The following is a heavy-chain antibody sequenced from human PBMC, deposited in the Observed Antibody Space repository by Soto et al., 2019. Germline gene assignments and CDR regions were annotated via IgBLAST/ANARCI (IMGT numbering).Heavy chain of an antibody. V-gene: IGHV1-69*06. CDR3: ARYVTTTPPLPYNWFDP. CDR2: IIPIFGTA. Sequence: QVQLVQSGAEVKKPGSSVKVSCKASGGTFSSYAISRVRQAPGQGLEWMGGIIPIFGTANYAQKFQGRVTITADKSTSTAYMELSSLRSEDTAVYYCARYVTTTPPLPYNWFDPWGQGTLVTVSS. D-gene: IGHD4-17*01. J-gene: IGHJ5*02. CDR1: GGTFSSYA.